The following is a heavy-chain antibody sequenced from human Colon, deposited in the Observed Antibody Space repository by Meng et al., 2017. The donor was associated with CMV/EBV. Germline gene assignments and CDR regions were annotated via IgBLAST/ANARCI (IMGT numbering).Heavy chain of an antibody. D-gene: IGHD3-10*01. CDR2: IKQDGSEQ. CDR1: GFNFNIYA. Sequence: GESLKISCAASGFNFNIYAMNWVRQTPGKGLEWVANIKQDGSEQFYADSVKGRFTISRDNAKNSLYLQMNSLTAGDTALYYCGKNRVESWGQGTLVTVSS. V-gene: IGHV3-7*01. J-gene: IGHJ4*02. CDR3: GKNRVES.